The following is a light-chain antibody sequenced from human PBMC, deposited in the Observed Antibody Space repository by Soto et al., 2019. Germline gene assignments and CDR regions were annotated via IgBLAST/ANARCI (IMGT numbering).Light chain of an antibody. CDR1: SSEVGGYNY. V-gene: IGLV2-14*01. J-gene: IGLJ1*01. CDR2: DVT. CDR3: SSYAGSNTLYV. Sequence: QSALTQPASVSGPPGQSITISCTGTSSEVGGYNYVSWYQQHPVKAPKLMIYDVTNRPSGVSDRFSGSKSGNTASLTVSGLQAEDEADYYCSSYAGSNTLYVFGTGTKVTVL.